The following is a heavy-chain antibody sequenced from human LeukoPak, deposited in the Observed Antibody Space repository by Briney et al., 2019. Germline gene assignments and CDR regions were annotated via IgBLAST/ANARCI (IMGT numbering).Heavy chain of an antibody. CDR1: GFTFSDYY. J-gene: IGHJ6*02. CDR2: ISSSGSTI. Sequence: PGGSLRLSCAASGFTFSDYYMSWIRQAPGKGLEWVSYISSSGSTIYYADSVKGRFTISRDNAKNSLYLQMNSLRAEDTAVYYCARGRYSYGLADSYYYGMDVWGQGTTVTVSS. V-gene: IGHV3-11*01. D-gene: IGHD5-18*01. CDR3: ARGRYSYGLADSYYYGMDV.